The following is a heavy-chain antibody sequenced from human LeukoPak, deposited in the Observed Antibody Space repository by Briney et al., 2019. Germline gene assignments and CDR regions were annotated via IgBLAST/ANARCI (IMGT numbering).Heavy chain of an antibody. Sequence: SETLSLTCAVYGGSFSGYYWSWLRQPPGKGLEWIGEINHSGSTNYNPSLKSRVTISVDTSKNQFSLKLSSVTAADTAVYYCARRVGGSIVVVPASMPSGFDYWGQGTLVTVSS. CDR2: INHSGST. J-gene: IGHJ4*02. V-gene: IGHV4-34*01. D-gene: IGHD2-2*01. CDR1: GGSFSGYY. CDR3: ARRVGGSIVVVPASMPSGFDY.